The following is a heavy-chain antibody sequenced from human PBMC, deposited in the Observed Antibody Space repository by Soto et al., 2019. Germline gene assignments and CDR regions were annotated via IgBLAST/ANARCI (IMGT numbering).Heavy chain of an antibody. D-gene: IGHD3-10*01. CDR1: GFTFSSYG. J-gene: IGHJ6*03. CDR3: AKDPRGGGSGSYDYYYYYMGV. Sequence: QVQLVESGGGVVQPGRSLRLSCAASGFTFSSYGMHWVRQAPGKGLEWVAVISYDGSNKYYADSVKGRFTISRDNSKNTLYLQMNSLRAEETAVYYCAKDPRGGGSGSYDYYYYYMGVWGKGTKVTVSS. V-gene: IGHV3-30*18. CDR2: ISYDGSNK.